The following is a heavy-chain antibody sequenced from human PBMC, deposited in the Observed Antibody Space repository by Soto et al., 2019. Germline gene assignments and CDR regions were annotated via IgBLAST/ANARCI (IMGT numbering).Heavy chain of an antibody. Sequence: GESLKISCKGSGYSLTGYWISWVRQMPGKGLGWMGRIDPSDSYTNYSTSFQGHVTIPADKSIRTAYLQWSSLKASDTAMYYCARLRNRLLVSAFNIWGQGTMVTV. V-gene: IGHV5-10-1*01. D-gene: IGHD3-22*01. CDR2: IDPSDSYT. J-gene: IGHJ3*02. CDR3: ARLRNRLLVSAFNI. CDR1: GYSLTGYW.